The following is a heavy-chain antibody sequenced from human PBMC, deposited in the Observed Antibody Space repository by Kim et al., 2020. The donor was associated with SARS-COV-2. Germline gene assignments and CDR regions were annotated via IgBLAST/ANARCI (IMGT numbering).Heavy chain of an antibody. V-gene: IGHV1-2*06. CDR2: INPNSGGT. J-gene: IGHJ4*02. CDR3: ARAGPGEDYYFDY. Sequence: ASVKVSCKASGYTFTGYYMHWVRQAPGQGLEWMGRINPNSGGTNYAQKFQGRVTMTRDTSISTAYMELSRLRSDDTAVYYCARAGPGEDYYFDYWGQGTLVTVSS. CDR1: GYTFTGYY.